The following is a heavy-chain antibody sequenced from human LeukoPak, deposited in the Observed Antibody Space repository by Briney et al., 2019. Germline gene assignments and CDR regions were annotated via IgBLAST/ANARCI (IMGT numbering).Heavy chain of an antibody. CDR1: GFTFSNYS. CDR3: ATDTETDFDY. V-gene: IGHV3-21*01. Sequence: GGSLRLSCAASGFTFSNYSMNWVRQAPGKGLEWVSSISSGSNYIYYADSMKGRFTISRDNAKSSLYLQMNSLRAEDTAVYFCATDTETDFDYWGQGTLVTVSS. D-gene: IGHD5-18*01. CDR2: ISSGSNYI. J-gene: IGHJ4*02.